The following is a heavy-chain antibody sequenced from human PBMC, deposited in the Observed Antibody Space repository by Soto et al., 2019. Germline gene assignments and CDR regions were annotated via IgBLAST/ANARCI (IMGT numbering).Heavy chain of an antibody. J-gene: IGHJ6*02. Sequence: SQTLSLTCAISGDSVSSNSAAWNWIRQSPLRGLEWLGRTYYRSKWYNDYAVSVKSRITINPDTSKNQFSLQLNSVTPEDTAVYYCARDHSSWFTERGYYYYGMDVWGQGTTVTVSS. D-gene: IGHD6-13*01. V-gene: IGHV6-1*01. CDR3: ARDHSSWFTERGYYYYGMDV. CDR1: GDSVSSNSAA. CDR2: TYYRSKWYN.